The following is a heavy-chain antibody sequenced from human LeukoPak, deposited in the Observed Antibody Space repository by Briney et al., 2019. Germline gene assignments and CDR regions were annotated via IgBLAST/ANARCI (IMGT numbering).Heavy chain of an antibody. CDR3: ARWMATVTTPDY. Sequence: ASVKVSCKASGYTFNGFYLHWVRQAPGQGLEWMGWINPNRGGTNYAQKFQGRVTMTRDTSISTAYMELSRLRSDDTAVYYCARWMATVTTPDYWGQGTLVTVSS. CDR2: INPNRGGT. J-gene: IGHJ4*02. CDR1: GYTFNGFY. D-gene: IGHD4-11*01. V-gene: IGHV1-2*02.